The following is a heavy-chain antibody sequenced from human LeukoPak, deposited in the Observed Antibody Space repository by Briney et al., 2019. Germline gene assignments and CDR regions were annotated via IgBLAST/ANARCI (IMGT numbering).Heavy chain of an antibody. CDR1: GGSITGGSYY. J-gene: IGHJ3*02. CDR3: ARGLKRVRGYYLQRPAATNAFDI. D-gene: IGHD2-2*01. CDR2: INHSGST. V-gene: IGHV4-34*01. Sequence: SETLSLTCTVSGGSITGGSYYWAWIRQPPGKGLEWIGEINHSGSTNYNPSLKSRVTISVDTSKNQFSLKLSSVTAADTAVYYCARGLKRVRGYYLQRPAATNAFDIWGQGTMVTVSS.